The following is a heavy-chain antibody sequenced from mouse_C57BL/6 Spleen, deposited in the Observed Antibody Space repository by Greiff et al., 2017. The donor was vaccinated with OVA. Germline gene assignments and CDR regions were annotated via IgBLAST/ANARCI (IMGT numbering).Heavy chain of an antibody. CDR3: ARAQLLPFDY. CDR1: GYAFTNYL. Sequence: VQLQQSGAELVRPGTSVKVSCKASGYAFTNYLIEWVKQRPGQGLEWIGVINPGSGGTNYNEKFKGKATLTADKSSSTAYMQLSSLTSEDSAVYFCARAQLLPFDYWGQGTTLTVSS. D-gene: IGHD1-1*01. J-gene: IGHJ2*01. CDR2: INPGSGGT. V-gene: IGHV1-54*01.